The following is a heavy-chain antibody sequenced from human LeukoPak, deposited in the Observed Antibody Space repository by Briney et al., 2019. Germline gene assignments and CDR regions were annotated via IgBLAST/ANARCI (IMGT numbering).Heavy chain of an antibody. D-gene: IGHD6-19*01. J-gene: IGHJ4*02. Sequence: SETLSLTCTVSGVSISSYYWSWIRQPPGKGLEWIGYIHNSGITNYNPSLKSRVTISVDTSKNQFSPKLSSVTAADTAVYYCAHNGWYSIDNWGQGTLVTVSS. CDR1: GVSISSYY. V-gene: IGHV4-59*12. CDR3: AHNGWYSIDN. CDR2: IHNSGIT.